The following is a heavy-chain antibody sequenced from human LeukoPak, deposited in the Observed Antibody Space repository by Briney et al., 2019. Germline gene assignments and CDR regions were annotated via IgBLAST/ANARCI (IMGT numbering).Heavy chain of an antibody. CDR2: INAGDANT. D-gene: IGHD3-3*01. V-gene: IGHV1-3*01. CDR3: ARYSGAHKIRFLDPHGALDAFDI. CDR1: GYIFTTYA. Sequence: ASVKVSCKASGYIFTTYAMHWVRQAPGQRLEWMGCINAGDANTKYSQKFQGRVTITRDTSASTAYMELSSPRSEDTAVYYCARYSGAHKIRFLDPHGALDAFDIWGQGTMVTVSS. J-gene: IGHJ3*02.